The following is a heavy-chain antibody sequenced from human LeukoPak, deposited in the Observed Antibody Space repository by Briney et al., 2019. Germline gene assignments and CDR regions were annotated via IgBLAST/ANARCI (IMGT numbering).Heavy chain of an antibody. D-gene: IGHD3-16*02. CDR2: IIPKFDTA. J-gene: IGHJ4*02. CDR3: ARRVWGTYRVDF. Sequence: SVKVSCKTSGGTSSSYVINWVRQAPGQGLEWMGGIIPKFDTANYAQKFQGRVTIIADEATSTAYMELSSLRFEDTAVYYCARRVWGTYRVDFWGQGTLVTVSS. V-gene: IGHV1-69*13. CDR1: GGTSSSYV.